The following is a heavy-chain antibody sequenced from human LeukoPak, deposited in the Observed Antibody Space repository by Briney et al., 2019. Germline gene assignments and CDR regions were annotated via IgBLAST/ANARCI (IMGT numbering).Heavy chain of an antibody. CDR1: GFTFSSYW. CDR2: IKQDGSEK. Sequence: GGSLRLSCAASGFTFSSYWMSWVRQAPGKGLEWVANIKQDGSEKYYVDSVKGRFTISRDNAKNSLYLQMISLRAEDTAVYYCGRVGGRYSPLGYWGQGTLVTVSS. J-gene: IGHJ4*02. D-gene: IGHD3-16*02. V-gene: IGHV3-7*01. CDR3: GRVGGRYSPLGY.